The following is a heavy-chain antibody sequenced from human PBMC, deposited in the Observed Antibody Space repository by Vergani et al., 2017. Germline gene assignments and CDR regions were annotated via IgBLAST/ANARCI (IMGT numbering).Heavy chain of an antibody. J-gene: IGHJ4*02. Sequence: VQLVESGGGVVQPGRSLRLSCAASGFTFSSYDMHWVRQATGKGLEWVSAIGTAGDTYYPGSVKGRFTISRENAKNSLYLQMNSLRAGDTAVYYCARVKVANYDYIWGSYRLLFYFDYWGQGTLVTVSS. CDR1: GFTFSSYD. V-gene: IGHV3-13*01. CDR3: ARVKVANYDYIWGSYRLLFYFDY. CDR2: IGTAGDT. D-gene: IGHD3-16*02.